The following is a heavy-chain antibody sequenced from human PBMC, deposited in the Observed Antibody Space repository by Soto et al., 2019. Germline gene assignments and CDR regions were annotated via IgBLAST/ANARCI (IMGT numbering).Heavy chain of an antibody. CDR2: ISSSGGST. D-gene: IGHD6-19*01. J-gene: IGHJ6*02. V-gene: IGHV3-23*01. CDR3: AKDRRGIAVAGTHYYYYGMDV. CDR1: GFTFSSYA. Sequence: EVQLLESGGGLVQPGGSLRLSCAASGFTFSSYAMSWVRQAPGKGLEWVSAISSSGGSTYYADSVKGRFTISRDNSKNTLYLQMNSLRAEDTAVYYCAKDRRGIAVAGTHYYYYGMDVWGQGTTVTVSS.